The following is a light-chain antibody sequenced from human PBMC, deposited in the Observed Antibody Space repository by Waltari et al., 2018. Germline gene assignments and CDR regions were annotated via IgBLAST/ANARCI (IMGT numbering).Light chain of an antibody. CDR3: CSYAGHSTYV. J-gene: IGLJ1*01. Sequence: QSALTQPASVSGSPGQSITISCTGTSSDAGNYNLVSWYQQHPGKAPKLMIYEVSQRPSGVSNRFSGSKSGNTASLTISGLQPEDETDYYCCSYAGHSTYVFGTGTKVTVL. CDR2: EVS. V-gene: IGLV2-23*02. CDR1: SSDAGNYNL.